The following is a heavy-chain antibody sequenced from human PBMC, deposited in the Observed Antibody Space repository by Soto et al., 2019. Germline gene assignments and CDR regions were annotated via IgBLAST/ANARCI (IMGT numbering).Heavy chain of an antibody. CDR3: ATGVLLWFGETKNWLDP. J-gene: IGHJ5*02. CDR1: GYTLTELS. V-gene: IGHV1-24*01. Sequence: ASVKVSCKVSGYTLTELSMHWVRQAPGKGLEWMGGFDPEDGETIYAQKFQGRVTMTEDTSTDTAYMELSSLRSEDTAVYYCATGVLLWFGETKNWLDPWGQGTLVTVAS. CDR2: FDPEDGET. D-gene: IGHD3-10*01.